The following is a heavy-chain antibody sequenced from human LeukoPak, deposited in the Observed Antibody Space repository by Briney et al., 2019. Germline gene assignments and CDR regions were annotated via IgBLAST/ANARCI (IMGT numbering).Heavy chain of an antibody. CDR3: AKDLTLGIAAAGQRGSFDY. V-gene: IGHV3-23*01. D-gene: IGHD6-13*01. J-gene: IGHJ4*02. Sequence: GGSLRLSCAASGFTFNNYAMSWVRQAPGKGLEWVSAISGSGGTTYYADSVKGRFTFSRDNSKNTLYLQMNSLRAEDTAVYYCAKDLTLGIAAAGQRGSFDYWGQGTLVTVSS. CDR1: GFTFNNYA. CDR2: ISGSGGTT.